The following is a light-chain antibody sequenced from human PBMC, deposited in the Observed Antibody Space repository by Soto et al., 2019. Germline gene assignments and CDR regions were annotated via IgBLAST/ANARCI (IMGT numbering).Light chain of an antibody. CDR3: QQTHSLPPT. V-gene: IGKV1-39*01. J-gene: IGKJ2*01. CDR2: AAS. Sequence: DIQMTQSPSSLSASVGNSVTVTCRASQIVDTSLNWYQQKPGKAPQLLIYAASSLQSGVPSRLSGSGSATYVTLTIHNLQPEALATYYSQQTHSLPPTFXQGTKADIK. CDR1: QIVDTS.